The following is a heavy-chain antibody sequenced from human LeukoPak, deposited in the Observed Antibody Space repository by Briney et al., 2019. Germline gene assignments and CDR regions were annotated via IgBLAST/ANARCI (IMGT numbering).Heavy chain of an antibody. Sequence: SETLSLICTLCIGLNCSYYGRWIRQPPGKGLEWIGYIYYSGSTNYNPSLKSRVTISVDTSKNQFSLKLSSMTAADTAVYYCARGKIAVARLDYWGQGTLVTVSS. CDR2: IYYSGST. D-gene: IGHD6-19*01. CDR3: ARGKIAVARLDY. V-gene: IGHV4-59*01. J-gene: IGHJ4*02. CDR1: IGLNCSYY.